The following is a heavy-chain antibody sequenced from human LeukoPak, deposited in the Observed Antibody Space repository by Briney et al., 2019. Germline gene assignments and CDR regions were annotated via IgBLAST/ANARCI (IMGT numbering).Heavy chain of an antibody. D-gene: IGHD1/OR15-1a*01. CDR1: GFTVSSNY. J-gene: IGHJ3*02. CDR2: IYSGGST. V-gene: IGHV3-53*04. Sequence: GGSLRLSCAASGFTVSSNYMSWVRQAPGKGLEWVSVIYSGGSTYYADSVKGRFTISRHNSKNTLYLQMHSLRAEDTAVYQRARQLGHDAFDIWGQGTMVTVSS. CDR3: ARQLGHDAFDI.